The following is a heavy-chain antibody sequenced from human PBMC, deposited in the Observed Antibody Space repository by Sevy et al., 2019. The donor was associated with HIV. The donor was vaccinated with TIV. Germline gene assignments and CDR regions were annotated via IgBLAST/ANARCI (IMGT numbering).Heavy chain of an antibody. J-gene: IGHJ4*02. CDR2: IYHSGST. V-gene: IGHV4-38-2*01. Sequence: SETLSLTCAVSGYSISSGYYWGWIRQPPGKGLEWIGSIYHSGSTYYNPSLKSRVTISVDTSKNQFSLKLSSVTAADTAVYYCARSKPTYYDILTGTSLVDYWGQGTLVTVSS. CDR3: ARSKPTYYDILTGTSLVDY. D-gene: IGHD3-9*01. CDR1: GYSISSGYY.